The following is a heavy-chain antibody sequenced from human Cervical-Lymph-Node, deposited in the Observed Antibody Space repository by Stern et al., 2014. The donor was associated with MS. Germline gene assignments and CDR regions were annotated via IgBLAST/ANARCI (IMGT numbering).Heavy chain of an antibody. Sequence: QVQLQESGPGLVKPSETLSLTCTVSGGSVSSGSYYWSWIRQPPGKGLEWIGYIYYSGSTNYNPSLKSRVTISVDTSKNQFSLKLSSVTAADTAVYYCARDCRLRYFDNYGMDVWGQGTTVTVSS. D-gene: IGHD3-9*01. CDR2: IYYSGST. CDR3: ARDCRLRYFDNYGMDV. V-gene: IGHV4-61*01. J-gene: IGHJ6*02. CDR1: GGSVSSGSYY.